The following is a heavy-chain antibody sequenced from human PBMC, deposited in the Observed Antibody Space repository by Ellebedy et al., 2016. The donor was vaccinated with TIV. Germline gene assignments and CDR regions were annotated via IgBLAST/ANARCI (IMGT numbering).Heavy chain of an antibody. D-gene: IGHD3-10*01. CDR1: GFTFSSYS. CDR3: GRGGISIDY. CDR2: ISTTDYT. J-gene: IGHJ4*02. Sequence: GESLKISCAASGFTFSSYSMNWVRQAPGKELEWVPYISTTDYTYYVESVKGRFTISRDDAKNSLYLQMNSLRAEDTAVYYCGRGGISIDYWGQGTLVTVSS. V-gene: IGHV3-21*01.